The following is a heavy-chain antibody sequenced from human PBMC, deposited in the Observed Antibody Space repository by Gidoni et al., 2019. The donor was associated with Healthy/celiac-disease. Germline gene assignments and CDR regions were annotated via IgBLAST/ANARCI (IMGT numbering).Heavy chain of an antibody. CDR3: AKSGQDDFWSGYYTGSLGIYY. CDR1: GFTFSSYA. D-gene: IGHD3-3*01. Sequence: EVQLVESGGGLVQPGGSLRLSCAASGFTFSSYAMSWVRQAPGKGLEWVSAISGSGGSTYYADSVKGRFTISRDNSKNTLYLQMNSLRAEDTAVYYCAKSGQDDFWSGYYTGSLGIYYWGQGTLVTVSS. CDR2: ISGSGGST. J-gene: IGHJ4*02. V-gene: IGHV3-23*04.